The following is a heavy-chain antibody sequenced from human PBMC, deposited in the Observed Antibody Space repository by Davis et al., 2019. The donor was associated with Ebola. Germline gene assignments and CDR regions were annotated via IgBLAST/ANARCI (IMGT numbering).Heavy chain of an antibody. Sequence: SLRLSCAASGFTFSSSAMHWVRQAPGKGLEYVSAISSTGGSTYYANSVKGKFTISRDNSKNTLYLQMGSLRAEDMAVYYCARAPGYGDYYFYGMDVWGQGTTVTVSS. V-gene: IGHV3-64*01. CDR3: ARAPGYGDYYFYGMDV. D-gene: IGHD4-17*01. CDR2: ISSTGGST. J-gene: IGHJ6*02. CDR1: GFTFSSSA.